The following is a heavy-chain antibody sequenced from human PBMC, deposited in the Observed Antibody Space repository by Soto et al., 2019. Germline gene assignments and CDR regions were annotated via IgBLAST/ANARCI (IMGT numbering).Heavy chain of an antibody. CDR1: GFTFSSYG. CDR3: AKDYQQLVEGENWFDL. V-gene: IGHV3-30*18. CDR2: ISYDGSNK. J-gene: IGHJ5*02. Sequence: GGSLRLSCAASGFTFSSYGMHWVRQAPGKGLEWVAVISYDGSNKYYADSVKGRFTISRDNSKNTLYLQMNSLRAEDTAVYYCAKDYQQLVEGENWFDLWGQGTLVTVSS. D-gene: IGHD6-13*01.